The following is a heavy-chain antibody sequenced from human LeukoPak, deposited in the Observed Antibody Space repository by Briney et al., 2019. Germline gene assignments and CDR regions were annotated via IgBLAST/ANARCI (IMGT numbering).Heavy chain of an antibody. D-gene: IGHD3-22*01. CDR3: ARGLTYYYDSSGYSRPYYMDV. J-gene: IGHJ6*03. CDR1: GYTFTSYG. Sequence: GASVKVSCKASGYTFTSYGISWVRQAPGQGLEWMGWMNPNSGNTGYAQKFQGRVTITRNTSISTAYMELSSLRSEDTAVYYCARGLTYYYDSSGYSRPYYMDVWGKGTTVTVSS. V-gene: IGHV1-8*03. CDR2: MNPNSGNT.